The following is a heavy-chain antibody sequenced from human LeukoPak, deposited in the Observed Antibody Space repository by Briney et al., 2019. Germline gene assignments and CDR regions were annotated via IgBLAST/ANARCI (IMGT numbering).Heavy chain of an antibody. CDR3: AKMKYYDSGSYSFYYMDV. CDR2: IRYDGDNK. D-gene: IGHD3-10*01. V-gene: IGHV3-30*02. J-gene: IGHJ6*03. CDR1: GFAFSSYG. Sequence: GGSLRLSCAASGFAFSSYGMNWVRQAPGKGLEWVAFIRYDGDNKYYADSVKGRFTISRDNSKNTLYLQMNSLRAEDTAVYYCAKMKYYDSGSYSFYYMDVWGKGTTVAVSS.